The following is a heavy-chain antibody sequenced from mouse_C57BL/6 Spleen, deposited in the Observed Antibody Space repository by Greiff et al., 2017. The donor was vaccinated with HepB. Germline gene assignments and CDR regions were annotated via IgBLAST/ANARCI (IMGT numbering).Heavy chain of an antibody. J-gene: IGHJ4*01. CDR3: VREDNWAMDY. CDR1: GFTFNTYA. V-gene: IGHV10-3*01. CDR2: IRSKSSNYAT. D-gene: IGHD4-1*01. Sequence: EVQLVESGGGLVQPKGSLKLSCAASGFTFNTYAMHWVRQAPGKGLECVARIRSKSSNYATYYADSVKDRFTISRDDSQSMLYLQMNNLKTEDTAMYYCVREDNWAMDYWGQGTSVTVSS.